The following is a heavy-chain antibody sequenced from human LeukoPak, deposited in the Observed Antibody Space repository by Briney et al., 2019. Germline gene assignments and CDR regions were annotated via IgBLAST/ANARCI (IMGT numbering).Heavy chain of an antibody. J-gene: IGHJ4*02. CDR2: IYSGGST. V-gene: IGHV3-66*01. Sequence: GGSLRLSCAASGFTVSSNYMSWVRQAPGKGLEWVSVIYSGGSTYYADSVKGRFTISRGNSKNTLYLQMNSLRAEDTAVYYCARERARTYFDYWGQGTLVTVSS. CDR3: ARERARTYFDY. CDR1: GFTVSSNY.